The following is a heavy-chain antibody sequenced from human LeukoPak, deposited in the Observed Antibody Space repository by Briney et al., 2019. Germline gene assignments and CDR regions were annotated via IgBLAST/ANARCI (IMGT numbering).Heavy chain of an antibody. CDR2: ISSSSSYI. V-gene: IGHV3-21*01. Sequence: GGSLRLSCAASGFTFSSYSMNWVRQAPGKGLEWVSSISSSSSYIYYADSVKGRFTISRDNAKNSLYLQMNSLRAEDTAVYYCASHSQSARFDPWGQGTLVTVSS. J-gene: IGHJ5*02. CDR3: ASHSQSARFDP. D-gene: IGHD5-24*01. CDR1: GFTFSSYS.